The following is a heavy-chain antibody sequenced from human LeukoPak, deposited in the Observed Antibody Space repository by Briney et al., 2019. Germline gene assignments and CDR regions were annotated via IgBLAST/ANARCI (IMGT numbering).Heavy chain of an antibody. Sequence: GGSLRLSCAASGFTFSSYAMHWVRQAPGKGLEWVSLIYSGGSTYYADSVKGRFTISRHNSKNTLYLQMNSLRAEDTAVYYCARDRYYYDSSGYRDAFDIWGQGTKVTVSS. CDR2: IYSGGST. CDR1: GFTFSSYA. V-gene: IGHV3-66*01. CDR3: ARDRYYYDSSGYRDAFDI. D-gene: IGHD3-22*01. J-gene: IGHJ3*02.